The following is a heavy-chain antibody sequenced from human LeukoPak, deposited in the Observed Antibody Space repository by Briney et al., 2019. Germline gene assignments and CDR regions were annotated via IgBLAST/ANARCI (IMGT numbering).Heavy chain of an antibody. CDR3: ARVVPRYDFWSGYSDGGAFDI. D-gene: IGHD3-3*01. Sequence: PSETLSLTCTVSGGSISSYYWSWIRQPPGKGLEWIGYIYYSGSTNYNPSLKSRVTISVDTSKNQFSLKLSSVTAADTAVYYCARVVPRYDFWSGYSDGGAFDIWGQGTTVTVSS. J-gene: IGHJ3*02. V-gene: IGHV4-59*01. CDR2: IYYSGST. CDR1: GGSISSYY.